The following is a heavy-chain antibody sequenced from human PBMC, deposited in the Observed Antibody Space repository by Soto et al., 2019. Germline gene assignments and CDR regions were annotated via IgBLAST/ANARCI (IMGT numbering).Heavy chain of an antibody. V-gene: IGHV3-23*01. D-gene: IGHD3-16*02. CDR1: GIAFSNYA. J-gene: IGHJ4*02. Sequence: PGGSLRLSCTASGIAFSNYAMSWVRQAPRKGLEWVSSISTSGGRPYYADSVKGRFTISRDNSKNTLYLQMNSPRVEDTAVYYCAKDPDRYDYVWGTYRYIDHWGQGTLVTVSS. CDR2: ISTSGGRP. CDR3: AKDPDRYDYVWGTYRYIDH.